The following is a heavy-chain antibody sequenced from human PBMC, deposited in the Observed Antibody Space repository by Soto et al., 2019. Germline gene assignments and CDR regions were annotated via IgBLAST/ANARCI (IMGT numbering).Heavy chain of an antibody. D-gene: IGHD3-3*01. CDR1: GGSFSGYY. CDR2: INHGGGT. J-gene: IGHJ5*02. V-gene: IGHV4-34*01. Sequence: QVQLQQWGAGLLKPSETLSLTCAVYGGSFSGYYWSWIRQPPGKGLGWIGEINHGGGTNYNPSLKSRFTISVDKSKNQFSLKLSSVTAADTAVYYCASRGVTIFGVVSGGFDPWGQGTLVTVSS. CDR3: ASRGVTIFGVVSGGFDP.